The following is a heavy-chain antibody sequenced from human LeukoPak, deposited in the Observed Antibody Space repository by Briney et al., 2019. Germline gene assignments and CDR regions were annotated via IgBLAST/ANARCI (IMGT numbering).Heavy chain of an antibody. CDR3: ARGQSSPVY. J-gene: IGHJ4*02. Sequence: GGSLRLSCAASGFTFSSYWMSWVRQAPGKGLEWVSYISGSDNTIYYADSVKGRFTISRDNTKNSLYLQMNSLRAEDTAVYYCARGQSSPVYWGQGTLVTVSS. V-gene: IGHV3-48*04. CDR1: GFTFSSYW. CDR2: ISGSDNTI. D-gene: IGHD3-10*01.